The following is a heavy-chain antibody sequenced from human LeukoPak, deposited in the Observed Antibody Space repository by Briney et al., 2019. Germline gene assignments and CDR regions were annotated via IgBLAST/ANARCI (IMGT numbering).Heavy chain of an antibody. CDR2: ISSSSSYI. CDR3: ARDSSRTTFGVVICDY. CDR1: GFTFSSYS. V-gene: IGHV3-21*01. D-gene: IGHD3-3*01. J-gene: IGHJ4*02. Sequence: GGSLRLSCAASGFTFSSYSMNWVRQAPGKGLEWVSSISSSSSYIYYADSVKGRFTISRDNAKNSLYLQMNSLRAEDTAVYYCARDSSRTTFGVVICDYWGQGTLVTVSS.